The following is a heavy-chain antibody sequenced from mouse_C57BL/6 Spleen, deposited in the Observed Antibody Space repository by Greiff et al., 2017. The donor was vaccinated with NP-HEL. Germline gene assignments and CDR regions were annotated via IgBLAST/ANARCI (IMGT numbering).Heavy chain of an antibody. CDR2: IYPGDGDT. CDR3: DRWDYDPWFAY. V-gene: IGHV1-82*01. J-gene: IGHJ3*01. D-gene: IGHD2-4*01. Sequence: VQLQQSGPELVKPGASVKISCKASGYAFSSSWMNWVKQRPGKGLEWIGRIYPGDGDTNYNGKFKGKATLTADKSSSTAYMQLSSLTSEDSAVYFCDRWDYDPWFAYWGQGTLVTVSA. CDR1: GYAFSSSW.